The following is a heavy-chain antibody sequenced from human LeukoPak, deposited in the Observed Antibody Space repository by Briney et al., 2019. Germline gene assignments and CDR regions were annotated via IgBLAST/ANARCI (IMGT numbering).Heavy chain of an antibody. CDR2: IRSKTYGGTT. D-gene: IGHD5-18*01. Sequence: GGSLRLSCTASGFTFGVYAMSWFRQAPGKGLEWVGFIRSKTYGGTTEYVASVKGRFTISRDDSKSIAYLQMNSLKTEDTAVYYCTRAPGYSYVHETFDIWGQGTMVTVSS. J-gene: IGHJ3*02. V-gene: IGHV3-49*03. CDR1: GFTFGVYA. CDR3: TRAPGYSYVHETFDI.